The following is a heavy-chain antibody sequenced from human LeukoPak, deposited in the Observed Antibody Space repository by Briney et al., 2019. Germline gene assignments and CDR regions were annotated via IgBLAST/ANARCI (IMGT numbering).Heavy chain of an antibody. CDR1: GFTFSSYA. J-gene: IGHJ3*02. CDR3: AKVNFDFWSTDESGAFDI. CDR2: ISGSGGST. Sequence: PGGSLRLSCAASGFTFSSYAMNWVRQAPGKGLEWVSGISGSGGSTYYADSVKGRFTISRDNFKNTLYLQMNSLRAEDTAVYYCAKVNFDFWSTDESGAFDIWGQGTMVTVSS. D-gene: IGHD3-3*01. V-gene: IGHV3-23*01.